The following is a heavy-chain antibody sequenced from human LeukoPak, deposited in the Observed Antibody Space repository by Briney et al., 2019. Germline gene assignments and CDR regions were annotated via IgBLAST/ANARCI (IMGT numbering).Heavy chain of an antibody. CDR3: AKDLDRDYYDSSGPRTGFDP. D-gene: IGHD3-22*01. CDR2: ISYDGSNK. J-gene: IGHJ5*02. V-gene: IGHV3-30*18. CDR1: GFTFSSYG. Sequence: PGGSLRLSCAASGFTFSSYGMHWVRQAPGKGLEWVAVISYDGSNKYYADSVKGRFTISRDNSKNTLYLQMNSLRAEDTAVYYCAKDLDRDYYDSSGPRTGFDPWGQGTLVTVSS.